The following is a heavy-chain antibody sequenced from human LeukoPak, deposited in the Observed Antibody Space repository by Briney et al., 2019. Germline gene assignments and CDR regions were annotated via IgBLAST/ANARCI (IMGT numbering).Heavy chain of an antibody. CDR1: GGSLSSGGYF. V-gene: IGHV4-31*11. CDR3: ARRPPYGDYDL. D-gene: IGHD4-17*01. Sequence: SETLSLTCAVSGGSLSSGGYFWSWIRQHPGKGLEWIGYIYYSGSTYYNPSLKSRVTISVDTSKNQFSLRLSSVTAADTAVYYCARRPPYGDYDLWGRGTLVTVSS. CDR2: IYYSGST. J-gene: IGHJ2*01.